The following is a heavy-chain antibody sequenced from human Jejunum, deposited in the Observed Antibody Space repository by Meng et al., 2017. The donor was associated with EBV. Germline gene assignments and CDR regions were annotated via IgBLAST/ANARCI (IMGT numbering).Heavy chain of an antibody. J-gene: IGHJ5*02. Sequence: EVQVGESGGGLVQPGGSLRLSCAASGFTFNSHTMSWVRQAPGKGLEWVSAITDSGGSTYYTDSVKGRFTISRDNSKNTLYLQMNSLRAEDTAVYYCAKLTRAWGQGTLVTVSS. V-gene: IGHV3-23*04. CDR3: AKLTRA. CDR1: GFTFNSHT. CDR2: ITDSGGST.